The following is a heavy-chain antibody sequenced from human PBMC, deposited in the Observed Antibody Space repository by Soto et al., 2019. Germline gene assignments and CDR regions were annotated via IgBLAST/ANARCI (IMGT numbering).Heavy chain of an antibody. V-gene: IGHV3-30*18. J-gene: IGHJ6*02. CDR1: GFTFSRYG. CDR3: AKDRGWLAERYYYGMDV. D-gene: IGHD6-19*01. Sequence: QVQLVESGGGVVQPGRSLRLSCAASGFTFSRYGMHWVRQAPGKGLEWVAVISYDGSNKYYADSVKDRCTISRDNSKNPLYLKMNSLRAEDTAVYYCAKDRGWLAERYYYGMDVWGQGTTVTVSS. CDR2: ISYDGSNK.